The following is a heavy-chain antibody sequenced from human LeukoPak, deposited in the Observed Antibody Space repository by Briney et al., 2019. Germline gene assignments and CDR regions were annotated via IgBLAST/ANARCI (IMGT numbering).Heavy chain of an antibody. CDR2: INPNSGGT. V-gene: IGHV1-2*02. J-gene: IGHJ6*03. Sequence: ASVKVSCKASGYTFTGYYMHWVRQAPGQGLEWMGWINPNSGGTNYAQKFQGRVTITADESTSTAYMELSSLRSEDTAVYYCASQVATSTNNYYYYYMDVWGKGTTVTISS. D-gene: IGHD5-12*01. CDR3: ASQVATSTNNYYYYYMDV. CDR1: GYTFTGYY.